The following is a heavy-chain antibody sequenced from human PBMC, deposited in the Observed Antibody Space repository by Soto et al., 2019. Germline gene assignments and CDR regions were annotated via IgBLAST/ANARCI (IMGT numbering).Heavy chain of an antibody. Sequence: SETLSLTCTVSGGSISSGGYYWSWIRQHPGKGLEWIGYIYYSGSTYYNPSLESRVTISVDTSKNQFSLKLSSVTAADTAVYYCARVAQKYSGSYFAYWGQGTLVTVSS. D-gene: IGHD1-26*01. CDR1: GGSISSGGYY. J-gene: IGHJ4*02. CDR3: ARVAQKYSGSYFAY. CDR2: IYYSGST. V-gene: IGHV4-31*03.